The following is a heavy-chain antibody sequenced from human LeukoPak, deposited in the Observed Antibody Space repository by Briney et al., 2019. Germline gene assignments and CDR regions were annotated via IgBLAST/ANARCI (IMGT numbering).Heavy chain of an antibody. J-gene: IGHJ4*02. CDR3: AKDLPELPPY. Sequence: GGSLRLSCAASGFTFSSYHINGFRKAPGKGLEWVSSISSNSEYIYYAESAKGRFTISGDNAKNSLYLQMNSLRAEDTAVYYCAKDLPELPPYWGQGTLVTVSS. CDR2: ISSNSEYI. D-gene: IGHD1-7*01. CDR1: GFTFSSYH. V-gene: IGHV3-21*04.